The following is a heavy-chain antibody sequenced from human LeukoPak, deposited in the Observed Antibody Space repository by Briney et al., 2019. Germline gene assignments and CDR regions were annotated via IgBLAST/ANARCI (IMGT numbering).Heavy chain of an antibody. V-gene: IGHV3-11*01. CDR3: ARRRDYFDY. CDR2: ISSSGGNI. CDR1: GFDLSGYY. Sequence: GGSLRLSRVVSGFDLSGYYMSWIRQAPGKGLEWISYISSSGGNIYFADSVKGRFTMSRDNARGSLYLQMNSLRADDTAIYYCARRRDYFDYWGQGTLVTVSS. J-gene: IGHJ4*02.